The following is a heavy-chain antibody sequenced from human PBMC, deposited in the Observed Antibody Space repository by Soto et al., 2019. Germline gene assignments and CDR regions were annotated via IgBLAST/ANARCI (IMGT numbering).Heavy chain of an antibody. J-gene: IGHJ4*02. CDR2: FDTEDGET. Sequence: ASVKVSCKVSGYTLTELSMHWVRQAPGKGLEWMGGFDTEDGETIYAQKFQGRVTMTEDTSTDTAYMELSSLRSEDTAVYYCATVYYYVTRVLDYWGQGTLVTVSS. CDR1: GYTLTELS. D-gene: IGHD3-10*02. CDR3: ATVYYYVTRVLDY. V-gene: IGHV1-24*01.